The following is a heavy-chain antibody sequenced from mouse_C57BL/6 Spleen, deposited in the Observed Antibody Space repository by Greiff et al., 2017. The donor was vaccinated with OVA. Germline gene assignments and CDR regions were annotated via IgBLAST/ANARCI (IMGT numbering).Heavy chain of an antibody. J-gene: IGHJ2*01. CDR3: ARVRIITTVVVPFDY. CDR2: INPYNGGT. V-gene: IGHV1-19*01. CDR1: GYTFTDYY. Sequence: VQLQQSGPVLVKPGASVKMSCKASGYTFTDYYMNWVKQSHGKSLEWIGVINPYNGGTSYNQKFKGKATLTVDKSSSTAYMELNSLTSEDSAVYYCARVRIITTVVVPFDYWGQGTTLTVSS. D-gene: IGHD1-1*01.